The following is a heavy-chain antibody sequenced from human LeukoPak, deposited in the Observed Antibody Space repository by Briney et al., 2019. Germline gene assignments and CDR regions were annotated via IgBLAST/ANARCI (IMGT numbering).Heavy chain of an antibody. Sequence: SETLSLTCAVSGGSISSSNWWSWVRQPPGKGREWIGSIYYSGSTYYNPSLKSRVTISVDTSKNQFSLKLSSVTAADTAVYYCERINDFWSGYYKYYFDYWGQGTLVTVSS. V-gene: IGHV4-4*02. CDR2: IYYSGST. CDR1: GGSISSSNW. J-gene: IGHJ4*02. D-gene: IGHD3-3*01. CDR3: ERINDFWSGYYKYYFDY.